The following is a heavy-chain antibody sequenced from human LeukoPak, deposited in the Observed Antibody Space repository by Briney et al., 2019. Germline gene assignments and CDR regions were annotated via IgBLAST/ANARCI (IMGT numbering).Heavy chain of an antibody. CDR2: TYSGDST. J-gene: IGHJ5*02. V-gene: IGHV3-53*01. Sequence: GGSLRLSCAASGFTVRNNSMSWVRQAPGKGLECVSITYSGDSTYYADSVKGRFTISRDNSKNTLYLQMNSLRVEDTAVYYCARDRGGWFDTWGQGTLVTVSS. D-gene: IGHD3-10*01. CDR3: ARDRGGWFDT. CDR1: GFTVRNNS.